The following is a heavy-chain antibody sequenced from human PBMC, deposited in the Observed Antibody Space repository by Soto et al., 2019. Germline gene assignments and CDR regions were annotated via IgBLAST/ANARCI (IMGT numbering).Heavy chain of an antibody. D-gene: IGHD1-1*01. Sequence: EVQLVESGGGLVKPGGSLRLSCAASGFTFSSYNMHWVHQAPGKGLEWVASISGTSSSIDFADSVKGRFTISRDNVNDSVFLQMNSLRAEDTGIYYCARYDAFKAFDLWGQGTMVTVSS. J-gene: IGHJ3*01. CDR3: ARYDAFKAFDL. CDR1: GFTFSSYN. V-gene: IGHV3-21*01. CDR2: ISGTSSSI.